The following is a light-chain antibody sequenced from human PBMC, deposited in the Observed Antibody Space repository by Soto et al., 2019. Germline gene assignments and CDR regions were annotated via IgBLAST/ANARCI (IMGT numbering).Light chain of an antibody. CDR3: AAWDDSLNSYV. CDR2: SND. V-gene: IGLV1-44*01. Sequence: QSALTQPTSASGTPGQRITISCSGSSFNIGTYNVNWYQQLPGTAPKPLVYSNDQRPSGVPDRFSGSKSGTSASLAISGLQSEDEADYYCAAWDDSLNSYVFGIGTKVTVL. CDR1: SFNIGTYN. J-gene: IGLJ1*01.